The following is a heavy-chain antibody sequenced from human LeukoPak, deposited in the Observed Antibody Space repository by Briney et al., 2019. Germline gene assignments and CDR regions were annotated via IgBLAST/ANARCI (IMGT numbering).Heavy chain of an antibody. V-gene: IGHV4-34*01. Sequence: PSETLSLTCAVYGGSFSGYYCSWIRQPPGKGLEWIGETNHSGSTKHSGSTNYNPSLKSRVTISVDTSKNQFSLKLSSVTAADTAVYYCARGPEFDYWGQGTLVTVSS. CDR2: TNHSGSTKHSGST. CDR1: GGSFSGYY. J-gene: IGHJ4*02. CDR3: ARGPEFDY.